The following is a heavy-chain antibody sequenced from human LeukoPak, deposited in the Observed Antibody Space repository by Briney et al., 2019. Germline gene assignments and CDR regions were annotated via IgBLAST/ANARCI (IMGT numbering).Heavy chain of an antibody. Sequence: ASVKVSCTTSGYTFTDYYMHWVRQAPGQGLEWMGWINPNNGGTNYAQKFQGRVTMTRDTSISTAYMELSSLRSDDTAVYYCARDRGKPDAFDFWGQGTMVTVSP. CDR1: GYTFTDYY. J-gene: IGHJ3*01. CDR2: INPNNGGT. V-gene: IGHV1-2*02. D-gene: IGHD3-10*01. CDR3: ARDRGKPDAFDF.